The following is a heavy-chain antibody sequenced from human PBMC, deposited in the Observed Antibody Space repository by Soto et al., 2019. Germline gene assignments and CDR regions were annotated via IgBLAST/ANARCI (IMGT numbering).Heavy chain of an antibody. Sequence: QVQLQESGPGLVKPSPTLSLTCTVSGGSISTGGYYWSWIRQHPGKGLEWIGSIYNSATTYYNPYLTSRITISVDTSKNQFSLKLCSVTVSDPAVYYCAREPSPWGQGALVTVSS. CDR1: GGSISTGGYY. CDR2: IYNSATT. CDR3: AREPSP. J-gene: IGHJ5*02. V-gene: IGHV4-31*03.